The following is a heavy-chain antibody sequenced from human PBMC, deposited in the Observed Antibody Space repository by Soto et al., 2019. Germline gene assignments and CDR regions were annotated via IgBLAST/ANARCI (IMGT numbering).Heavy chain of an antibody. J-gene: IGHJ3*02. V-gene: IGHV3-48*02. D-gene: IGHD3-22*01. CDR2: ISSSSSTI. CDR1: GFTFSRYS. CDR3: GGDSSGYFYPDVFDI. Sequence: LRLSCAASGFTFSRYSMNWVRQAPGKGLEWVSYISSSSSTIYYADSVKGRFTISRDNAKNSLYLQMNSLRDEDTAVYYCGGDSSGYFYPDVFDIWGQGTMVTVSS.